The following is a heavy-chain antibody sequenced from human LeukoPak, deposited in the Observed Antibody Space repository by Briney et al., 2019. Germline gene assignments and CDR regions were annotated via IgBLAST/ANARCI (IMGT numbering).Heavy chain of an antibody. V-gene: IGHV4-39*07. CDR1: GGSISSSSYY. CDR3: ARGFSLTNGDWFDP. Sequence: KSSETLSLTCTVSGGSISSSSYYWGWIRQPPGKGLEWIGSIYYSGSTNYNPSLKSRVTISVDTSKNQFSLKLSSVTAADTAVYYCARGFSLTNGDWFDPWGQGTLVTVSS. D-gene: IGHD2-8*01. J-gene: IGHJ5*02. CDR2: IYYSGST.